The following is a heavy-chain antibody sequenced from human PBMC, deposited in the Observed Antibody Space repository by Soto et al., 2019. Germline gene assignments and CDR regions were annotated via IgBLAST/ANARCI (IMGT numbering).Heavy chain of an antibody. V-gene: IGHV1-46*04. CDR2: INPSGDST. CDR3: AGSYYDYVWGSYRSGHFDY. Sequence: QVQLVQSGAEVKKPGASVKVSCKASGYTFTSYYMHWVRQAPGQGLEWMGIINPSGDSTSHAQKLQAKVTMNRDTSKSTVYMELSSLRPEDTAVYYWAGSYYDYVWGSYRSGHFDYWGQGTLVTVSS. J-gene: IGHJ4*02. CDR1: GYTFTSYY. D-gene: IGHD3-16*02.